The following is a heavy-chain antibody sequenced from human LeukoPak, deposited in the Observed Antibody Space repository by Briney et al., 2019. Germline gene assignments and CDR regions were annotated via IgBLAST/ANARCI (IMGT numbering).Heavy chain of an antibody. CDR2: ISDSATTI. J-gene: IGHJ4*02. V-gene: IGHV3-48*02. Sequence: GGSLRLSCAASGFTFSNAWMNWVRQAPGKGLEWVSFISDSATTIYYVDSVKGRFTISRDNAKNSLYLQMNSLRDEDTAVYYCARSRPLRGVTVDYWGQGTLVTVSS. CDR3: ARSRPLRGVTVDY. D-gene: IGHD3-10*01. CDR1: GFTFSNAW.